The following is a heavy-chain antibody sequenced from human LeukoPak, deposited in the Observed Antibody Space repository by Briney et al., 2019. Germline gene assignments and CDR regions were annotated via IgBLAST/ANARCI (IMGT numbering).Heavy chain of an antibody. CDR1: GFTFDDYA. Sequence: GGSLRLSCASSGFTFDDYAMHWVRQAPGKGLEWVSLISWDGGRTYYADSVKGRFTISRDNSKNSLYLQMNSLRAEDTALYYCAKDKFDGSGSYYFHYWGQGTLVTVSS. CDR2: ISWDGGRT. D-gene: IGHD3-10*01. CDR3: AKDKFDGSGSYYFHY. V-gene: IGHV3-43D*03. J-gene: IGHJ4*02.